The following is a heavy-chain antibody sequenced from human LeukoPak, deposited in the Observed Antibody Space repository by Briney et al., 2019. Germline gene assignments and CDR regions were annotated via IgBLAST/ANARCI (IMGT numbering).Heavy chain of an antibody. V-gene: IGHV4-39*01. CDR2: FYYIGST. Sequence: PSETLSLTCTVSGDSISSSNYYWGWIRQPPGKGLEWIGSFYYIGSTYYNPSLKSRVTISVDTSQNQFSLRLSSVTAADTAMYYCYLWSGEVVNAFDIWGRGSMVIVSS. D-gene: IGHD3-10*01. CDR3: YLWSGEVVNAFDI. CDR1: GDSISSSNYY. J-gene: IGHJ3*02.